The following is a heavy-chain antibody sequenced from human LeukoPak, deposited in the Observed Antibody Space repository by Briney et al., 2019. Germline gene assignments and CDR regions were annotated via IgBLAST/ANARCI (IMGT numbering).Heavy chain of an antibody. Sequence: GGSLRLSCVASGFTFSNYAMSWIRQAPGKGLEWVSSISVGGTTTYYADSVKGRFTISRDNSKNTLYLQMNSLRAEDTAVYYCARAELLSLDYWGQGTLVTVSS. CDR3: ARAELLSLDY. CDR1: GFTFSNYA. CDR2: ISVGGTTT. J-gene: IGHJ4*02. V-gene: IGHV3-23*01. D-gene: IGHD2-21*02.